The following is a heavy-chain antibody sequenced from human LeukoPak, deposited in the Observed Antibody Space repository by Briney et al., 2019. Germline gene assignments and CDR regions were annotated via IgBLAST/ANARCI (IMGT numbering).Heavy chain of an antibody. J-gene: IGHJ4*02. Sequence: ASVKVSCKASGYSFINYGVSWVRQAPGQGLEWMGWINPNSGGTNYAQRFQGRVTMTRDTSISTAYMELSRLRSDDTAVYYCARDPLRGYSYGYDYWGQGTLVTVSS. D-gene: IGHD5-18*01. V-gene: IGHV1-2*02. CDR3: ARDPLRGYSYGYDY. CDR2: INPNSGGT. CDR1: GYSFINYG.